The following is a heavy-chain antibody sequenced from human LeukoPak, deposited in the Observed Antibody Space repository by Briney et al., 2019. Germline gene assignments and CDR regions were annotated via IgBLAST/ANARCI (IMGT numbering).Heavy chain of an antibody. Sequence: SQTPSLTCTVSGGSISSGGYYWSWIRQHPGKGLEWIGYIYYSGSTYYNPSLKSRVTISVDTSKNQFSLKLSSVTAADTAVYYCARAGPGYCSGGSCYWFDPWGQGTLVTVSS. V-gene: IGHV4-31*03. CDR2: IYYSGST. CDR3: ARAGPGYCSGGSCYWFDP. CDR1: GGSISSGGYY. J-gene: IGHJ5*02. D-gene: IGHD2-15*01.